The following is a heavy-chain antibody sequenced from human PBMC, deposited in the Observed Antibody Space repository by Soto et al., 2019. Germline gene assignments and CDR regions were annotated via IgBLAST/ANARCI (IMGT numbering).Heavy chain of an antibody. J-gene: IGHJ4*02. V-gene: IGHV4-59*01. D-gene: IGHD3-3*01. CDR1: GGSISGYY. CDR2: IFHTGST. Sequence: SETLSLTCNVSGGSISGYYLSWIRQAPGKGLQWIGYIFHTGSTSYAQKFQGRVTMTRDTSTSTVYMELSSLRSEDTAVYYCARGGRFLECHMCSFDYWGQGTLVTVP. CDR3: ARGGRFLECHMCSFDY.